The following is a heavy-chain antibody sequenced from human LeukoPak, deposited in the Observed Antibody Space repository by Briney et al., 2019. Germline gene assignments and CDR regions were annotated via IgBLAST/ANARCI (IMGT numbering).Heavy chain of an antibody. V-gene: IGHV1-69*13. Sequence: SVKVSCKASGGTFSSYAISWVRQAPGQGVEWMGGIIPIFGTAYYAQKFQGRVTITADESTSTAYMELSSLRSEDTAVYYCASQPQRRWYYYGMDVWGKGTTVTVSS. D-gene: IGHD6-25*01. CDR1: GGTFSSYA. CDR3: ASQPQRRWYYYGMDV. CDR2: IIPIFGTA. J-gene: IGHJ6*04.